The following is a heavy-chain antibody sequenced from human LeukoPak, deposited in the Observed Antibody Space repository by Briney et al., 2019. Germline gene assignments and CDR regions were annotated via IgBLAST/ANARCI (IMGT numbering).Heavy chain of an antibody. J-gene: IGHJ4*02. Sequence: PGGSLRLSCAASGFTFRSYWMHWVRQAPGKGLVWVSRINTDGSTTDYADSVKGRFTISRDNAKNTLYLQMNSLRAEDTAVYYCAKPNEMIVVVGSLDYWGQGTLVTVSS. CDR1: GFTFRSYW. V-gene: IGHV3-74*01. CDR3: AKPNEMIVVVGSLDY. CDR2: INTDGSTT. D-gene: IGHD3-22*01.